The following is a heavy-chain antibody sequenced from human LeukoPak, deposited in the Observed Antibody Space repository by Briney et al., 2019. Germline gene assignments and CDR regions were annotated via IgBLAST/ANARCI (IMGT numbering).Heavy chain of an antibody. CDR1: GGSISSYY. CDR2: IYYSGST. D-gene: IGHD6-19*01. V-gene: IGHV4-59*01. J-gene: IGHJ4*02. CDR3: ARGSPSSGSMTFDY. Sequence: SETLSLTCTGSGGSISSYYWSWIRQPPGKGLEWIGYIYYSGSTNYNPSIKSRVTISVDTSKNQFSLKLSSVTAADTAVYYCARGSPSSGSMTFDYWGQGTLVTVSS.